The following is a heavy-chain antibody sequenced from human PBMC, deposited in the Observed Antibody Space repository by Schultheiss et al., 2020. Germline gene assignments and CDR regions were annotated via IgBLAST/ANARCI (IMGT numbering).Heavy chain of an antibody. CDR1: RFTFSNYV. Sequence: GGSLRLSCAASRFTFSNYVMSWVRQAPGKGLEWVSAISGSGGSTYYADSVKGRFTISRDNSKNTLYLQMNSLRAEDTAVYYCAAEVHSSGPPDYWGQGTLVTVSS. J-gene: IGHJ4*02. CDR3: AAEVHSSGPPDY. D-gene: IGHD6-19*01. CDR2: ISGSGGST. V-gene: IGHV3-23*01.